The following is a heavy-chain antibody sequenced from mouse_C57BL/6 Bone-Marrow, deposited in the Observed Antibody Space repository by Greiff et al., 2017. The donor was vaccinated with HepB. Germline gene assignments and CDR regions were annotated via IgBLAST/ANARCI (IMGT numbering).Heavy chain of an antibody. CDR1: GFNIKNTY. Sequence: EVKVEESVAELVRPGASVKLSCTASGFNIKNTYMHWVKQRPEQGLEWIGRIDPANGNTKYAPKFQGKATITADTSSNTAYLQLSSLTSEDTAIYYCALITTVVATDWYFDVWGTGTTVTVSS. CDR2: IDPANGNT. CDR3: ALITTVVATDWYFDV. J-gene: IGHJ1*03. V-gene: IGHV14-3*01. D-gene: IGHD1-1*01.